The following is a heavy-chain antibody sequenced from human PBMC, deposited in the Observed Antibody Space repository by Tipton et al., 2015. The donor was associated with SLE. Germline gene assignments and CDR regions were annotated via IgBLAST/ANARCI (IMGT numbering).Heavy chain of an antibody. J-gene: IGHJ2*01. CDR3: ASAVVVNNDWYFDL. CDR1: GGSISSYY. D-gene: IGHD3-22*01. CDR2: IYHSGST. V-gene: IGHV4-38-2*02. Sequence: LRLSCTVSGGSISSYYWGWIRQPPGKGLEWIGSIYHSGSTYYNPSLKSRVTISVDTSKNQFSLKLSSVTAADTAVYYCASAVVVNNDWYFDLWGRGTLVTVSS.